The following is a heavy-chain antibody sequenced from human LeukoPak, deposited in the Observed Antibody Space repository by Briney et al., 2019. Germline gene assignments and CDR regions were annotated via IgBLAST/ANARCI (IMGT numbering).Heavy chain of an antibody. CDR3: ARGELGSSTSCPVY. CDR2: INPNSGGT. CDR1: GYTFTGYY. D-gene: IGHD2-2*01. V-gene: IGHV1-2*04. J-gene: IGHJ4*02. Sequence: ASVKVSCKASGYTFTGYYMHWVRQAPGQGLEWMGWINPNSGGTNYAQKFQGWVTMTRDTSISTAYMELSRLRSDDTAVYYCARGELGSSTSCPVYWGQGTLVTVSS.